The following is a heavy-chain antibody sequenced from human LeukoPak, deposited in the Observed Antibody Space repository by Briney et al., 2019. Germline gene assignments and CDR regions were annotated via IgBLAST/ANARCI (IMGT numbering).Heavy chain of an antibody. CDR2: ISSSSSTI. CDR1: GFTFTSYT. V-gene: IGHV3-48*01. Sequence: GGSLRLSCAASGFTFTSYTMNWVRQAPGKGLEWVSYISSSSSTIYYADSVKGRFTMSRDNAENSLYLQMNSLRAEDTAVYYCARNFDSWGQGTLVTVSS. J-gene: IGHJ4*02. CDR3: ARNFDS. D-gene: IGHD2/OR15-2a*01.